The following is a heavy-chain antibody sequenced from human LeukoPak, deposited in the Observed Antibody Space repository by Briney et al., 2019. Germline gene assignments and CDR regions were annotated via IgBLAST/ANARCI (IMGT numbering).Heavy chain of an antibody. Sequence: GGSLRLSCAASGFTFDDYAMHWVRQAPGKGLEWVSGISWNSGSIGYADSVKGRFTISRDNAKNSLYLQMNSLRAEDTALYYCAKPGRYSSGWYAEYFQHWGQGTLVTVSS. CDR2: ISWNSGSI. V-gene: IGHV3-9*01. D-gene: IGHD6-19*01. J-gene: IGHJ1*01. CDR3: AKPGRYSSGWYAEYFQH. CDR1: GFTFDDYA.